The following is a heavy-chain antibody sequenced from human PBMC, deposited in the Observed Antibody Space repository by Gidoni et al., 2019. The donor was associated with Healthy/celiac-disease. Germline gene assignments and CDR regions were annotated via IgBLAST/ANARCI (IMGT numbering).Heavy chain of an antibody. CDR1: GFTFSSYG. D-gene: IGHD3-22*01. Sequence: QVQLVESGGGVVQPGRALRLSCAASGFTFSSYGMHWVRQAPGKGLEWVAVISYDGSNKYYADSVKGRFTISRDNSKNTLYLQMNSLRAEDTAVYYCAKDGGYYDSTEYYFDYWGQGTLVTVSS. CDR2: ISYDGSNK. CDR3: AKDGGYYDSTEYYFDY. V-gene: IGHV3-30*18. J-gene: IGHJ4*02.